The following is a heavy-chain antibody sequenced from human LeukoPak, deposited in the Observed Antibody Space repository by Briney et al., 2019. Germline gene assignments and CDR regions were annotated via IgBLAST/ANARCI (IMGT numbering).Heavy chain of an antibody. J-gene: IGHJ4*02. CDR3: ARVRYSYGFGDFDY. CDR1: GFTFSSYA. D-gene: IGHD5-18*01. V-gene: IGHV3-30-3*01. Sequence: GRSLRLSCAASGFTFSSYAMHWVRQAPGKGLEWVAVISYDGSNKYYADSVKGRFTISGDNSKNTLYLQMNSLKAEDTAVYYCARVRYSYGFGDFDYWGQGTLVTVSS. CDR2: ISYDGSNK.